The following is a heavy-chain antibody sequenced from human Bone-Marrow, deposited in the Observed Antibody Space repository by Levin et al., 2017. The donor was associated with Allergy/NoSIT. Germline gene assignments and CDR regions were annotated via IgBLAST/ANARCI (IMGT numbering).Heavy chain of an antibody. CDR3: AKMEQQLVQGTFQE. CDR1: GFTSGYFA. Sequence: GGSLRLSCAASGFTSGYFAMSWVRQTPGKGLEWVSSIIGSGSATYYAESVRGRFTISRDETKNTLYLQMNNLSADDTALYYCAKMEQQLVQGTFQEWGQGTLVTVSS. D-gene: IGHD1/OR15-1a*01. CDR2: IIGSGSAT. V-gene: IGHV3-23*01. J-gene: IGHJ1*01.